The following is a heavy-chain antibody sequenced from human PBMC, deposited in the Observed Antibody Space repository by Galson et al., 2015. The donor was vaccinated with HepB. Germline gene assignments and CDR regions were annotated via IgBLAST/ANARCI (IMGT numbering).Heavy chain of an antibody. V-gene: IGHV3-9*01. CDR2: ISWNSGSI. D-gene: IGHD4-17*01. CDR3: AKAGDDYGDYDYFDY. J-gene: IGHJ4*02. CDR1: GFTFDDYA. Sequence: SLRLSCAASGFTFDDYAMHWVRQAPGKGLEWVSGISWNSGSIGYADSVKGRFTISRDNAKNSLYLQMNSLRAEDTALYYCAKAGDDYGDYDYFDYWGQGTLVTVSS.